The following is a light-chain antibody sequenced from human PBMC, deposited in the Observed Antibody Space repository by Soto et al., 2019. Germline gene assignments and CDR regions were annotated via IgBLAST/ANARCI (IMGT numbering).Light chain of an antibody. Sequence: DIVMTQSPDSLAVPLGERATINCKSSQIVLYSSSNKNYLAWYQQKPGQAPRLLIYDASSRATGIPARFSGSGSGTDFTLTISSLEPEDFAVYYCQQRSNWPTFGQGTRLEIK. J-gene: IGKJ5*01. V-gene: IGKV4-1*01. CDR1: QIVLYSSSNKNY. CDR2: DAS. CDR3: QQRSNWPT.